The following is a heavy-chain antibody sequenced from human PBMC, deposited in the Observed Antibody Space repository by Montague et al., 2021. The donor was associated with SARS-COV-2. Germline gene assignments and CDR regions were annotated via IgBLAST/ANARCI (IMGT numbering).Heavy chain of an antibody. J-gene: IGHJ4*02. D-gene: IGHD1-26*01. CDR1: GFTFSSYS. CDR2: ISSSSSYI. Sequence: SLRLSCAASGFTFSSYSMNWVRQAPGKGLEWVSSISSSSSYIYYADSVKGRFTISRDNPKNSLYLQMNSLRAEDTAVYYCASDRGELHAADYWGQGTLVTVSS. CDR3: ASDRGELHAADY. V-gene: IGHV3-21*01.